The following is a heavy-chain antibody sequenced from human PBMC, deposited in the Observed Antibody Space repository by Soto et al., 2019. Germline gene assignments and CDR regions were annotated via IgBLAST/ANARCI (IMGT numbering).Heavy chain of an antibody. Sequence: QITLKDSGPTLVKPTQTLTLTCTFSGFSLSTSGVGVGWIRQPPGKALEWLALTYWVDDKRYSPSLKSRLTITKDTTKSQLVLTMANMDSVGTAKYYCAHRLRTVYFDYWGQGTLVTVSS. CDR3: AHRLRTVYFDY. V-gene: IGHV2-5*02. CDR1: GFSLSTSGVG. J-gene: IGHJ4*02. D-gene: IGHD4-17*01. CDR2: TYWVDDK.